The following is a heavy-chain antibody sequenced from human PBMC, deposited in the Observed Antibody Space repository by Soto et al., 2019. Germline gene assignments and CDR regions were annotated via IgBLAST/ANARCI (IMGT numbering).Heavy chain of an antibody. Sequence: QVHLVQSGAEVKKPGASVKVSCKGSGYGFTTYGITWVRQAPGQGLEWMAWISAHNGNTNYAQKPQGRVTVTRDTPTSTAYMELRRLRSDDTAGYYCAGGRYGDYWGEGALVTVSS. CDR3: AGGRYGDY. CDR1: GYGFTTYG. V-gene: IGHV1-18*01. CDR2: ISAHNGNT. J-gene: IGHJ4*02. D-gene: IGHD1-1*01.